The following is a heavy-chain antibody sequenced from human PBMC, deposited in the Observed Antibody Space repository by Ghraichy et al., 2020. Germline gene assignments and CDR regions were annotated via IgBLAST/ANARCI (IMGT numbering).Heavy chain of an antibody. V-gene: IGHV1-46*03. CDR3: ARGGRDGYKEYYYGMDV. Sequence: ASVKVSCKASGYTFTSYYMHWVRQAPGQGLEWMGIINPSGGSTSYAQKFQGRVTMTRDTSTSTVYMELSSLRSEDTAVYYCARGGRDGYKEYYYGMDVLGQGTTVTVSS. J-gene: IGHJ6*02. CDR1: GYTFTSYY. D-gene: IGHD5-24*01. CDR2: INPSGGST.